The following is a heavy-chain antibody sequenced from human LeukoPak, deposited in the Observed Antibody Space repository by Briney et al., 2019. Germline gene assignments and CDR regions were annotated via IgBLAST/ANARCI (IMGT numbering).Heavy chain of an antibody. D-gene: IGHD3-22*01. CDR2: FDPEDGET. CDR3: ATVPNYYYDSSGYPNSAFDI. V-gene: IGHV1-24*01. J-gene: IGHJ3*02. CDR1: GYTLTELS. Sequence: ASVNVSCKVSGYTLTELSMHWVRQAPGKGLEWMGGFDPEDGETIYAQKFQGRVTMTEDTSTDTAYMELSSLRPEDTAVYYCATVPNYYYDSSGYPNSAFDIWGQGTMVTVSS.